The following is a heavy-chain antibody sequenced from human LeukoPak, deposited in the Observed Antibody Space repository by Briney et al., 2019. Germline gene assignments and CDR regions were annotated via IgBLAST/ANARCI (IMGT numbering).Heavy chain of an antibody. V-gene: IGHV4-4*09. CDR2: IYTSGST. J-gene: IGHJ4*02. D-gene: IGHD3-10*01. CDR3: ARGGHYGLDY. Sequence: SETLSLTRTVSGGSISSYYWSWIRQPPGKGLEWIGYIYTSGSTNYNPSLKSRVTISVDTSKNQFSLKLSSVTAADTAVYYCARGGHYGLDYWGQGTLVTVSS. CDR1: GGSISSYY.